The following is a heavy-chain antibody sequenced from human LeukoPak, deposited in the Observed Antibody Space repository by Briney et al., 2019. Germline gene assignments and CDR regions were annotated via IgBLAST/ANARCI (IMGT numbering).Heavy chain of an antibody. V-gene: IGHV3-7*04. J-gene: IGHJ4*02. CDR3: ARYSGTYHGFDY. CDR1: GFSFSSYW. D-gene: IGHD1-26*01. CDR2: IKQDGSEK. Sequence: PGGSLRLSCGASGFSFSSYWMTWVRQAPGKGLEWVANIKQDGSEKYYVDSAKGRFTISRDNAKNSVYLQINSLRVEDTNVYYCARYSGTYHGFDYWGQGTLVTVSS.